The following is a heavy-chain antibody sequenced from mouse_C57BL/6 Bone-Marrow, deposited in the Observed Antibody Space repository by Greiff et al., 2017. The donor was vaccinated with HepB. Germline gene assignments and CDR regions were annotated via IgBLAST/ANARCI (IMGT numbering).Heavy chain of an antibody. Sequence: DVKLQESGGGLVQPGGSLKLSCAASGFTFSDYYMYWVRQTPEKRLEWVAYISNGGGSTYYPDTVKGRFTISRDNAKNTLYLQMSRLKSEDTAMYYCARRENYYYGSSPWYFDVWGTGTTVTVSS. D-gene: IGHD1-1*01. CDR2: ISNGGGST. J-gene: IGHJ1*03. V-gene: IGHV5-12*01. CDR1: GFTFSDYY. CDR3: ARRENYYYGSSPWYFDV.